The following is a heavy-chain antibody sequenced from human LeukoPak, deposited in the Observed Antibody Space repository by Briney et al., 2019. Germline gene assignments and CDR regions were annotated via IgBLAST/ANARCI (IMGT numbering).Heavy chain of an antibody. V-gene: IGHV3-21*01. CDR1: GFTFSSYS. J-gene: IGHJ3*02. D-gene: IGHD2-2*01. CDR2: ISSSSSYI. Sequence: GGSLRLSCAASGFTFSSYSMNWVRQAPGKGLEWVSSISSSSSYIYYADSVKGRFTISRDNAKNSLYLQMNSLRAEDTAVYYCARDLPDIVVVPAAGSGAFDIWGQGTMVTVSS. CDR3: ARDLPDIVVVPAAGSGAFDI.